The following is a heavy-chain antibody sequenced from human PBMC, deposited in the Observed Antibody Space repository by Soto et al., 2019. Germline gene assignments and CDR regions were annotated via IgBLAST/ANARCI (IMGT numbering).Heavy chain of an antibody. D-gene: IGHD3-10*01. J-gene: IGHJ6*03. V-gene: IGHV3-64*01. CDR3: ARDRYYYGSGSFYYYYYYMDV. CDR2: ISSNGGST. CDR1: GFTFSSYA. Sequence: GGSLRLSCAASGFTFSSYAMHWVRQAPGKGLEYVSAISSNGGSTYYANSVKGRFTISRDNSKNTLYLQMGSLRAEDMAVYYCARDRYYYGSGSFYYYYYYMDVWGKGTTVTVSS.